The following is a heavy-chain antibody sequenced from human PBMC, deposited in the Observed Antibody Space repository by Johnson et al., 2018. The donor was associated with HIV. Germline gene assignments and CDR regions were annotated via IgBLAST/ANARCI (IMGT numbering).Heavy chain of an antibody. D-gene: IGHD1-26*01. CDR2: ISYDGSNK. J-gene: IGHJ3*02. Sequence: QMHLVESGEGVVQPGRSLRLSCAASGFTFSSYAMHWVRQAPGKGLEWVAVISYDGSNKYYADSVKGRFTISRDNSKNTLYLQMNSLRAEDTAVFYCARDRGYLDAFDIWGQGTMVTVSS. CDR1: GFTFSSYA. V-gene: IGHV3-30-3*01. CDR3: ARDRGYLDAFDI.